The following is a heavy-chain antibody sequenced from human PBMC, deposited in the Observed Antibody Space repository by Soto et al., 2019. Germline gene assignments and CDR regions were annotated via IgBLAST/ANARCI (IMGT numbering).Heavy chain of an antibody. CDR2: TYYNGNA. V-gene: IGHV4-39*01. CDR3: ARHFVAVVIKGWGY. Sequence: SETLSLTCAVSGGSISSGGYSWSWLRQPPGKGLEWIGTTYYNGNAYYNPSLRSRVSMSVDTSKNQFSLKLISVTAADTAVYYCARHFVAVVIKGWGYWGQGKLVTVSS. CDR1: GGSISSGGYS. J-gene: IGHJ4*02. D-gene: IGHD3-10*01.